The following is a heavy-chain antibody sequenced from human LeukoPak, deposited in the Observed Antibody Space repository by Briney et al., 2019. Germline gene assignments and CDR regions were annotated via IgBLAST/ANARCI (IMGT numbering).Heavy chain of an antibody. J-gene: IGHJ4*02. CDR1: GFTFSSYW. CDR2: IKHDGSEK. V-gene: IGHV3-7*01. D-gene: IGHD5-12*01. CDR3: AKGGGYDWKGIDY. Sequence: PGGSLRLSCAASGFTFSSYWMSWVRQAPGKGLEWVANIKHDGSEKYYVDSVKGRFTISRDNAKNTLYLQMNSLRAEDTAVYYCAKGGGYDWKGIDYWGQGTLVTVSS.